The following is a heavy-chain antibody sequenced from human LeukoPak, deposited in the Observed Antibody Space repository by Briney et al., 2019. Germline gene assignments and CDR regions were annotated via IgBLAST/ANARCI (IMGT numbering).Heavy chain of an antibody. J-gene: IGHJ4*02. Sequence: GGSLRLSCAASRFTFRNYWMSWVRQAPGKGLEWVANIKQEGSEKYYVDSVKGRFTLSRDHAKNSLYLQMNSLRAEDTAVYYCARRRYSSSWDYFDYWGQGTLVTVSS. D-gene: IGHD6-13*01. CDR1: RFTFRNYW. V-gene: IGHV3-7*01. CDR2: IKQEGSEK. CDR3: ARRRYSSSWDYFDY.